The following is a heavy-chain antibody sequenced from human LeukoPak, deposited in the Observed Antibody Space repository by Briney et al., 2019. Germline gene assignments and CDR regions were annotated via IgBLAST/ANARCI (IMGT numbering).Heavy chain of an antibody. CDR1: GFTFSSYA. CDR3: AKEIYGDSTGGRFQH. Sequence: GGSLRLSCAASGFTFSSYAMSWVRQAPGKGLEWVSVMSGSGGSTYYADSVKGRFTISRDNSKNTLYLQMYSLRAEDTAVYYCAKEIYGDSTGGRFQHWGQGTLVTVSS. J-gene: IGHJ1*01. V-gene: IGHV3-23*01. D-gene: IGHD4-17*01. CDR2: MSGSGGST.